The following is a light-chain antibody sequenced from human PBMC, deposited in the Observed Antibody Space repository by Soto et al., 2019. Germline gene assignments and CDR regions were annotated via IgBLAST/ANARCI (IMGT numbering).Light chain of an antibody. CDR2: TDS. Sequence: QAVVTQPPSASGTPGQRITISCSGSSSNIGSDYVYWYQKVPGTAPKLLIYTDSLRPSGVPGRFTAFKSGTSASLAISGLQSEDEADYYCVAWDDSLNGPLFGGGTKLTVL. CDR1: SSNIGSDY. CDR3: VAWDDSLNGPL. V-gene: IGLV1-44*01. J-gene: IGLJ2*01.